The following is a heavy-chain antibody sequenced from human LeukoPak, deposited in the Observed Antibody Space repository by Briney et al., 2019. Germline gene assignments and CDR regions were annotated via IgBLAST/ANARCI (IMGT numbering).Heavy chain of an antibody. CDR2: ISGSGGST. J-gene: IGHJ4*02. D-gene: IGHD6-19*01. CDR3: ARAMGYSSGWFPLDY. Sequence: GGSLRLSCAASGFTFSSYGMSWVRQAPGKGLEWVSAISGSGGSTYYADSVKGRFTISRDNSKNTLYLQMNSLRAEDTAVYYCARAMGYSSGWFPLDYWGQGTLVTVSS. V-gene: IGHV3-23*01. CDR1: GFTFSSYG.